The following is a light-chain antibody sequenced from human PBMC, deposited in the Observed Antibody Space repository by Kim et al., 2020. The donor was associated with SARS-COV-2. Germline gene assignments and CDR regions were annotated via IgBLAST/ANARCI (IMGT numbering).Light chain of an antibody. CDR3: QQYGSSPVYS. J-gene: IGKJ2*03. CDR2: GAS. CDR1: QSRTTSY. V-gene: IGKV3-20*01. Sequence: PEERAALAWRASQSRTTSYLAWHQQKPGQATRLLIDGASTGATGIPDRCTGSGSGKDVTLTISRLEPEDFAVYYCQQYGSSPVYSFGQGTKLEI.